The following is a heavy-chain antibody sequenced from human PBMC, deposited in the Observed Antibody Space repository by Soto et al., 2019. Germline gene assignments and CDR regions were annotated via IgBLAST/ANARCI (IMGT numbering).Heavy chain of an antibody. CDR3: ARGRSGYVDY. CDR1: GGSISSGGYS. CDR2: IYHSGST. J-gene: IGHJ4*02. Sequence: SETLSLTCAVSGGSISSGGYSWSWIRQPPGKGLEWIGYIYHSGSTYYNPSLKSRVTISVDRSKNQFSLKLSSVTAADTAVYYCARGRSGYVDYWGQGTLVTVSS. D-gene: IGHD1-26*01. V-gene: IGHV4-30-2*01.